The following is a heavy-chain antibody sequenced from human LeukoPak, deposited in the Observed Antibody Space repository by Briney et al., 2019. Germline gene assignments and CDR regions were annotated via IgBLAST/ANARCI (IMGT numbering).Heavy chain of an antibody. CDR3: ARAYSPPQWSPFDY. D-gene: IGHD6-13*01. CDR2: IYYSGST. Sequence: PSGTLSLTCTVSGGSISSYYWSWIRQPPGKGLEWIGSIYYSGSTYYKPSLKSRVTISLDTSKNQFSLKLSSVTAADTAVYYCARAYSPPQWSPFDYWGQGTLVTVSS. J-gene: IGHJ4*02. CDR1: GGSISSYY. V-gene: IGHV4-59*12.